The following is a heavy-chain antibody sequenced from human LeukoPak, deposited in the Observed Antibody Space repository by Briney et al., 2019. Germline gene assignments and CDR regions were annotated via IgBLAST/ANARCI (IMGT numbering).Heavy chain of an antibody. Sequence: PSETLSLTCTVSGGSISSYYWSWIRQPPGKGLEWIGDIYYSGSTNYNPSLKSRVTISVDRSKSQFSLKLNSVTAADTAVYYCARAVQLERPPPLIGYYYMDVWGKGTTVTVSS. V-gene: IGHV4-59*01. CDR2: IYYSGST. D-gene: IGHD1-1*01. CDR3: ARAVQLERPPPLIGYYYMDV. J-gene: IGHJ6*03. CDR1: GGSISSYY.